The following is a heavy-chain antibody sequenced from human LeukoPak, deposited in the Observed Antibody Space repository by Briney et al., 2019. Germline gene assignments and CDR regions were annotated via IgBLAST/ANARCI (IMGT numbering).Heavy chain of an antibody. D-gene: IGHD1-26*01. CDR1: GFTFSSYA. CDR2: ISASGDST. V-gene: IGHV3-23*01. Sequence: GGPLRLSCAASGFTFSSYAMSWVRQAPGKGLEWVSAISASGDSTYYADSVKGRFTISRDNSKNTVYLQMNSLRAEDTAIYYCAKFFRWELNYYYYYMDVWGKGTTVTVSS. J-gene: IGHJ6*03. CDR3: AKFFRWELNYYYYYMDV.